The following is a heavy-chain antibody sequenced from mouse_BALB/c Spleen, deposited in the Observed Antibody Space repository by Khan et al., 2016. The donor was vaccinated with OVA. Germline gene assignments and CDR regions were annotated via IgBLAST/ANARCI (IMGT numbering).Heavy chain of an antibody. CDR3: AYGSSYWYCDV. Sequence: EVQLQESGPGLVKPSQSLSLTCTVTGYSITSDYAWNWIRQFPGNKLEWMGYINYSGSTSYIPSLKSRISITRDTSKNQFFLQLNSVTTEDTATYYCAYGSSYWYCDVWGAGTTVTVSS. CDR1: GYSITSDYA. J-gene: IGHJ1*01. D-gene: IGHD1-1*01. V-gene: IGHV3-2*02. CDR2: INYSGST.